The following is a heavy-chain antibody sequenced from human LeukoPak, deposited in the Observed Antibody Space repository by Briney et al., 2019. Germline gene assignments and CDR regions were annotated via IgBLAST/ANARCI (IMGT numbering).Heavy chain of an antibody. CDR1: GFTFSSYW. CDR2: INSDGSST. CDR3: AREGVYDYVWGSYRPYYFDY. J-gene: IGHJ4*02. Sequence: GGSLRLSCAASGFTFSSYWMHWVRQAPGKGLVWVSRINSDGSSTSYADSVKGRFTISRDNAKNTLYLQMNSLRAGDTAVYYCAREGVYDYVWGSYRPYYFDYWGQGTLVTVSS. V-gene: IGHV3-74*01. D-gene: IGHD3-16*02.